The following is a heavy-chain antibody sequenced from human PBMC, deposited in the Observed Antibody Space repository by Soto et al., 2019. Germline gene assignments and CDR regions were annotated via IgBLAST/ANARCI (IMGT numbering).Heavy chain of an antibody. V-gene: IGHV1-46*01. J-gene: IGHJ6*02. CDR1: GYTFTSYY. CDR2: INPSGGST. CDR3: ARDEADPDYGDYFYYYGMDV. D-gene: IGHD4-17*01. Sequence: QVQLVQSGAEVKKPGASVKVSCKASGYTFTSYYMHWVRQAPGQGLEWMGIINPSGGSTSYAQKFQGRVTMTRDTSTSTVYMELGSMRSEDTAVYYCARDEADPDYGDYFYYYGMDVWGQGTTVTVSS.